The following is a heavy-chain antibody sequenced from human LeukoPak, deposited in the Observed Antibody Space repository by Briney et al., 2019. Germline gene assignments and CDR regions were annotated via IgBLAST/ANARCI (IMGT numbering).Heavy chain of an antibody. CDR2: IYSGGST. D-gene: IGHD5-12*01. V-gene: IGHV3-53*01. J-gene: IGHJ4*02. CDR3: TKIVATNSYYFDY. CDR1: GFTVSSNY. Sequence: GGSLRLSCAASGFTVSSNYMSWVRQAPGKGLEWVSVIYSGGSTYYADSVKGRFTISRDNSKNTLYLQMNSLKTEDTAVYYCTKIVATNSYYFDYWGQGTLVTVSS.